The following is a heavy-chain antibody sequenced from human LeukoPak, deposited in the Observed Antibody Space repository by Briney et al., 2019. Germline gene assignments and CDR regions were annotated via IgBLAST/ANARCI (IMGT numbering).Heavy chain of an antibody. J-gene: IGHJ4*02. D-gene: IGHD5-18*01. CDR2: INPNSGGT. V-gene: IGHV1-2*02. CDR3: AKERGDPYSPYDY. CDR1: GFTFSSYG. Sequence: PGGSLRLSCAASGFTFSSYGMPWVRQAPGQGLEWMGWINPNSGGTNSAQKFQGRVTMTRDTSISTAYMDLSRLRSDDTAVYYCAKERGDPYSPYDYWGQGTLVTVSS.